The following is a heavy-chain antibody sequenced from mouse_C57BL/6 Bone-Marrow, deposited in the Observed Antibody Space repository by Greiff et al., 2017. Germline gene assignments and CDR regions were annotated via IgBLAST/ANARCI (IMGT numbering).Heavy chain of an antibody. D-gene: IGHD1-1*01. CDR3: ARERVGYYCGNCPNWYFDV. Sequence: VQLQQSGAELARPGASVKMSCKASGYTFTSYTMHWVKQRPGQGLEWIGYINPSSGYTKYNPKFKDKATLTADKSSSTAYMQLSSLASEASAVYYSARERVGYYCGNCPNWYFDVWGTGTTVTVSA. J-gene: IGHJ1*03. CDR1: GYTFTSYT. CDR2: INPSSGYT. V-gene: IGHV1-4*01.